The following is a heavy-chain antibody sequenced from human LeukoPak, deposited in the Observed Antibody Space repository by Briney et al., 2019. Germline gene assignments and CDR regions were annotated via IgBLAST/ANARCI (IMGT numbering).Heavy chain of an antibody. CDR1: GFTVSSNY. J-gene: IGHJ4*02. Sequence: PGGSLRLSCAASGFTVSSNYMSWVRQAPGKGLEWVSVIYSGGSTYYADSVKGRFTISRDNSKNTLYLQMNSLRAEDTAVYYCARDLTEGYFDYWGQGTLVTVSS. CDR3: ARDLTEGYFDY. CDR2: IYSGGST. V-gene: IGHV3-53*01.